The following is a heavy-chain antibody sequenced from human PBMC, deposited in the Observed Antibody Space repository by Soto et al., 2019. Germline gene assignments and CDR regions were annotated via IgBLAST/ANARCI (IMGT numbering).Heavy chain of an antibody. CDR1: GGSSSSSLYY. CDR3: ARTYDGSGPNSGGYGFDI. CDR2: IYYSGST. Sequence: PSETLSLTSTVSGGSSSSSLYYWGWIRQPPGKGLEWIACIYYSGSTNYNPSLKSRVSISLDTSKNQFSLKLSSVTAADTAVYYCARTYDGSGPNSGGYGFDIWGPGTMVT. D-gene: IGHD3-22*01. V-gene: IGHV4-39*07. J-gene: IGHJ3*02.